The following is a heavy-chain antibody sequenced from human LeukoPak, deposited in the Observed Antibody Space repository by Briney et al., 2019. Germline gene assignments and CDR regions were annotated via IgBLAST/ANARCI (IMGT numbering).Heavy chain of an antibody. D-gene: IGHD4-23*01. CDR3: ARARKDYGGNSNAFDI. CDR2: TNPNSGGT. Sequence: ASVRVSCKASGYTFTGYYMHWVRQAPGQGLEWMGWTNPNSGGTNYAQKFQGRVTMTRDTSISTAYMELSRLRSDDTAVYYCARARKDYGGNSNAFDIWGQGTMVTVSS. J-gene: IGHJ3*02. CDR1: GYTFTGYY. V-gene: IGHV1-2*02.